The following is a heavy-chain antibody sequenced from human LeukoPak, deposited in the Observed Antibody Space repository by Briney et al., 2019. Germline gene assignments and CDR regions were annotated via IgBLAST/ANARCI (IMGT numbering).Heavy chain of an antibody. J-gene: IGHJ3*02. Sequence: GGSLRLSCAASGFTFSSYSMNWVRQAPGKGLEWVSGISLNSGSIGYTDSVKGRFTISRDNAKNSLYLQMNSLRAEDTALYYCATELYGDWYAFDIWGQGTMVTVSS. V-gene: IGHV3-9*01. CDR3: ATELYGDWYAFDI. CDR2: ISLNSGSI. CDR1: GFTFSSYS. D-gene: IGHD4-17*01.